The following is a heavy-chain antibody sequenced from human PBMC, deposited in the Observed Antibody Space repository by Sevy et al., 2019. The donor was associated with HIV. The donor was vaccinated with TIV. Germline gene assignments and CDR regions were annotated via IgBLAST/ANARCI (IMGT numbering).Heavy chain of an antibody. V-gene: IGHV3-53*01. CDR2: IYSGGST. CDR3: ARARLYDFFHYYGIDV. J-gene: IGHJ6*02. D-gene: IGHD3-3*01. Sequence: GGSLRLSCAASGFTVSSNYMSWVRQAPGKGLEWVSVIYSGGSTYYADSVKGRFTISRDNSKNTLYLQMNSLRAEDTAVYYCARARLYDFFHYYGIDVWGQGTTVTVSS. CDR1: GFTVSSNY.